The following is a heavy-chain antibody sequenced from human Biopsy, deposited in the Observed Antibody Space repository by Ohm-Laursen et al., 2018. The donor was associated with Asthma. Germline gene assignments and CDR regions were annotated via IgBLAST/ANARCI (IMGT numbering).Heavy chain of an antibody. J-gene: IGHJ3*02. CDR1: GFTFGNFW. Sequence: SLRLSCAASGFTFGNFWMSWGRQTPGKGLEWVSAISGSGGSTYYADSVKGRFTISRDNSKNTLYLQMNSLRAEDTAVYYCAKAIHGDPVDAFDIWGQGTMVTVSS. CDR2: ISGSGGST. V-gene: IGHV3-23*01. CDR3: AKAIHGDPVDAFDI. D-gene: IGHD4-17*01.